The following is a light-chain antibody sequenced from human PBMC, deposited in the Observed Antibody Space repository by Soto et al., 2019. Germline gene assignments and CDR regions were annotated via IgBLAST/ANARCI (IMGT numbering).Light chain of an antibody. CDR3: CSYASSSSYV. CDR2: EGT. Sequence: QPALTQPASVSGSPGQSITISCSGTTSDVGGYNLVSWYQQHTAKAPKLLIYEGTQRPSGVSSRFSGSKSGNTASLTISGLQAEDEADYYCCSYASSSSYVFGTGTKLTVL. V-gene: IGLV2-23*01. CDR1: TSDVGGYNL. J-gene: IGLJ1*01.